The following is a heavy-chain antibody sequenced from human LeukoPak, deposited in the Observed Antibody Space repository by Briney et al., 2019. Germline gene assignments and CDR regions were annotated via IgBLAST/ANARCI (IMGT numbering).Heavy chain of an antibody. Sequence: PGGSLRLSCAASGFTFSSYAMSWVRQAPGKGLEWVSAISGSGGSTYYADSVKGRFTISRDNSKNTLFLQMHSLRAEDTAVYYCAKIRITMMGHFDYWGQGTLVTVSS. CDR3: AKIRITMMGHFDY. V-gene: IGHV3-23*01. CDR2: ISGSGGST. J-gene: IGHJ4*02. CDR1: GFTFSSYA. D-gene: IGHD3-22*01.